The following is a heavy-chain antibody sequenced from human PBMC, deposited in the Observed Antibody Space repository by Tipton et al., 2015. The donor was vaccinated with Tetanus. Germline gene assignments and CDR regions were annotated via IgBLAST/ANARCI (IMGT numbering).Heavy chain of an antibody. CDR3: AKVAGGVVAAISYFDS. Sequence: SLRLSCAASGFNYTSYAMTWVRQAPGKGLEWVSSISGSGTSTYSADSVKGRFTISRDNSKNTLYLQMSSLRAEDTAVYYCAKVAGGVVAAISYFDSWGQGTLVTASS. V-gene: IGHV3-23*01. D-gene: IGHD2-15*01. J-gene: IGHJ4*02. CDR2: ISGSGTST. CDR1: GFNYTSYA.